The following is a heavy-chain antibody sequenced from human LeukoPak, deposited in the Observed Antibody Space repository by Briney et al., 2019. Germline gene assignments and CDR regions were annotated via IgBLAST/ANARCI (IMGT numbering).Heavy chain of an antibody. D-gene: IGHD3-3*01. Sequence: PSQTLSLTCIVSGGSISSGGYYWSWIRQHPGKGLEWIGYIYYSGSTYYNPSLKSRVTISVDTSKNQFSLKLSSVTAADTAVYYCARGVATIFGVVIILDWFDPWGQGTLVTVSS. CDR3: ARGVATIFGVVIILDWFDP. J-gene: IGHJ5*02. CDR1: GGSISSGGYY. V-gene: IGHV4-31*03. CDR2: IYYSGST.